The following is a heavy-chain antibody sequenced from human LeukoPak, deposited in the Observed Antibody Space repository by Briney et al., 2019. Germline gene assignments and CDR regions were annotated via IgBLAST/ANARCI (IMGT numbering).Heavy chain of an antibody. CDR2: INHSGST. CDR1: GGSFSGYY. J-gene: IGHJ4*02. CDR3: ARGHLSHDSNGYLDY. D-gene: IGHD3-22*01. V-gene: IGHV4-34*01. Sequence: PSETLSLTCAVYGGSFSGYYWSWIRQPPGKGLEWIGEINHSGSTNYNPSLKSRVTISVDTSKNQFSLKLSSVTAADTAVYYCARGHLSHDSNGYLDYWGQGTLVTVSS.